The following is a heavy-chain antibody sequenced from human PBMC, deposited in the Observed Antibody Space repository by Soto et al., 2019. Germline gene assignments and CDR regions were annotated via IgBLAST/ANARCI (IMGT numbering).Heavy chain of an antibody. V-gene: IGHV3-15*07. CDR1: GFTFSNAW. D-gene: IGHD6-19*01. Sequence: GGSLRLSCAASGFTFSNAWMNWVRQAPGKGLEWVGRIKSKTDGGTTDYAAPVKGRFTISRDDSKNTLYLQMNSLKTEDTAVYYCTTTPYSSGSYDYYYGMDVWGQGTTVTVSS. J-gene: IGHJ6*02. CDR3: TTTPYSSGSYDYYYGMDV. CDR2: IKSKTDGGTT.